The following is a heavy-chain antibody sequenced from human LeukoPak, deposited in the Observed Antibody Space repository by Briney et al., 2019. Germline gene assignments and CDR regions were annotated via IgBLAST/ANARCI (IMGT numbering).Heavy chain of an antibody. J-gene: IGHJ4*02. V-gene: IGHV1-24*01. CDR2: FDPEDGAR. CDR3: ATGYTYDYSLY. D-gene: IGHD5-18*01. Sequence: ASVKVSCKFPGDTVTGFSIHWGRQAPEHGLEWMGGFDPEDGARIFAQKFQGRVTMTEDTSTDTAYMDLSSLRSEDTAVYYCATGYTYDYSLYWGQGTLVTVSS. CDR1: GDTVTGFS.